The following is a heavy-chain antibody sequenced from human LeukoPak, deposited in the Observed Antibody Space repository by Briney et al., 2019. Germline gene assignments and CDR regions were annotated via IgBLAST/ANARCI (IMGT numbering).Heavy chain of an antibody. CDR1: GGSISSYY. D-gene: IGHD3-10*01. CDR3: ARHVSTLWLGAVGWFDP. CDR2: IYTSGST. V-gene: IGHV4-4*09. Sequence: PSETLSLTCTVSGGSISSYYWSWIRQPPGKGLEWIGYIYTSGSTNYNPSLKSRVTISVDTSKNQFSLKLSSVTAADTAVYYCARHVSTLWLGAVGWFDPWGQGTLVTVSS. J-gene: IGHJ5*02.